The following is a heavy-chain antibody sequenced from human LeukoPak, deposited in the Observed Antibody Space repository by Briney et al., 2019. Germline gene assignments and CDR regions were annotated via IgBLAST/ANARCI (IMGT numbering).Heavy chain of an antibody. D-gene: IGHD2-15*01. CDR1: GFTFSSYW. CDR3: AAGCSGATCYSYGMDV. CDR2: IKQDGSEK. J-gene: IGHJ6*02. Sequence: GGSLRLSCAASGFTFSSYWMSWVRQAPGKGLERVANIKQDGSEKYYVDSVKGRFTISRDNAKNSLYLQMNSLRVEDTAVYYCAAGCSGATCYSYGMDVWGQGTTVSVSS. V-gene: IGHV3-7*01.